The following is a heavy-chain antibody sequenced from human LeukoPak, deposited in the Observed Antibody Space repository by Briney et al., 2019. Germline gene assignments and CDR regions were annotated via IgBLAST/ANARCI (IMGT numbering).Heavy chain of an antibody. J-gene: IGHJ4*02. Sequence: SETLSLTCTVSGGSISSDSWSWIRQPPGKGLEWIGDISYSGSTSYSPSLKSRVTISVDTPNNQFSLKLSSVTAADTAVYYCARDRAYYDFWSGYGIDYWGQGTLVTVSS. V-gene: IGHV4-59*12. CDR1: GGSISSDS. D-gene: IGHD3-3*01. CDR3: ARDRAYYDFWSGYGIDY. CDR2: ISYSGST.